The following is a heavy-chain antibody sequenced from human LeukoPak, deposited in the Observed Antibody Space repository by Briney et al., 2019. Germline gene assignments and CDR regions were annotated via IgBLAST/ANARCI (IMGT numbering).Heavy chain of an antibody. CDR3: ARDRGLGYYDSSGYFPDAFDI. V-gene: IGHV3-53*01. CDR1: GFTVSSNY. D-gene: IGHD3-22*01. J-gene: IGHJ3*02. Sequence: GGSLRLSCAASGFTVSSNYMSWVRQAPGKGLEWVSVIYSGGSTYYADSVKGRFTISRDNSKNTLYLQMNSLRAEDTAVYYCARDRGLGYYDSSGYFPDAFDIWGQGTMVTVSS. CDR2: IYSGGST.